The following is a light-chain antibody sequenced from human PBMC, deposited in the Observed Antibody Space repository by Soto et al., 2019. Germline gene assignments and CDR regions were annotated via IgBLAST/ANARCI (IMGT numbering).Light chain of an antibody. CDR1: NSNIGAGYA. CDR2: GDT. Sequence: QSVLTQPPSVSGAPGQRVTISCTGKNSNIGAGYAVYWYRQLPGTAPKLLIYGDTNRPSGVPDRFSGSKSGTSASLAISGLQAEDGADYYCQSYDSSLRGVVFGGGTKVTVL. J-gene: IGLJ2*01. V-gene: IGLV1-40*01. CDR3: QSYDSSLRGVV.